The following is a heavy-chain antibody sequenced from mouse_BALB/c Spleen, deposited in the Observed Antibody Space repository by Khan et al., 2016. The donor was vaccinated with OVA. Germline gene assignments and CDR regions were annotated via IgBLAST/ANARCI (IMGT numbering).Heavy chain of an antibody. V-gene: IGHV2-3*01. CDR3: AIIYYGNDWFAY. J-gene: IGHJ3*01. CDR2: IWGDGST. CDR1: GLSLTNYG. D-gene: IGHD2-1*01. Sequence: QVQLQQSGPGLVAPSQSLSIRCTVSGLSLTNYGVSWVRQPPGKGLEWLGVIWGDGSTNYHSVLKSRLTINKDNSKSHVFVKMNSLQPDDTATYFCAIIYYGNDWFAYWGQGTLVTVSA.